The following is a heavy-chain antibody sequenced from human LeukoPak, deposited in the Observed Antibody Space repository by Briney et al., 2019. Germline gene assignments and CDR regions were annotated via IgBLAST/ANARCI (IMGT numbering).Heavy chain of an antibody. J-gene: IGHJ6*02. D-gene: IGHD6-13*01. CDR2: IIPILGIA. CDR3: ARVLYSSSWYGWGNYYGMDV. Sequence: SVKVSCKASGGTFSSYAISWVRQAPGQGLEWMGRIIPILGIANYAQKFQGRVTMTRDTSISTAYMELGRLRSDDTAVYYCARVLYSSSWYGWGNYYGMDVWGQGTTVTVSS. CDR1: GGTFSSYA. V-gene: IGHV1-69*04.